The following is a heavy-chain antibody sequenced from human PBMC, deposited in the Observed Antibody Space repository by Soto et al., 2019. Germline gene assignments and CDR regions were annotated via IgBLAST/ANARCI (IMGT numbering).Heavy chain of an antibody. J-gene: IGHJ6*02. CDR3: ARQPLTLQSGSYAGGGENYGMDV. Sequence: PGESLKISCKGSGYSFTSYWIGWVRQMPGKGLEWMGIIYPGDSDTRYSPSFQGHVTISADKSISTAYLQWSSLKASDTAMYYCARQPLTLQSGSYAGGGENYGMDVWGQGTTVTVSS. D-gene: IGHD3-10*01. CDR2: IYPGDSDT. CDR1: GYSFTSYW. V-gene: IGHV5-51*01.